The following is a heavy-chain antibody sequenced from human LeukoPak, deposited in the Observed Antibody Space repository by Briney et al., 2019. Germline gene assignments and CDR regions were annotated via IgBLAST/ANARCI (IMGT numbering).Heavy chain of an antibody. Sequence: GASVKVSCKASGYTFTSYGISWVRQAPGQGLEWMGWISAYNGNTNYAQKLQGRVTMTTDTSTSTAYMELRSLRSDDTAVYYCARTMGRLRLGRDAFDIWGQGTMVTVSS. D-gene: IGHD4-17*01. J-gene: IGHJ3*02. CDR1: GYTFTSYG. CDR3: ARTMGRLRLGRDAFDI. V-gene: IGHV1-18*01. CDR2: ISAYNGNT.